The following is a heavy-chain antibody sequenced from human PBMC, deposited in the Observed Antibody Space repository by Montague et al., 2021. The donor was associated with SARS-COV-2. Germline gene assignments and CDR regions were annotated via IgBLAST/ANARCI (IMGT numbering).Heavy chain of an antibody. CDR1: GFTFSSFS. Sequence: SLRLSCAASGFTFSSFSMNWVRQAPGKGLEWVAIIGSGSSYMYYADSVKGRFTISRDNAKNSLYLQMNSLRGDDTAIYYCAREAAPQYCAGGSCYQPEDFWGQGTQVTVSS. J-gene: IGHJ4*02. CDR2: IGSGSSYM. V-gene: IGHV3-21*01. D-gene: IGHD2-15*01. CDR3: AREAAPQYCAGGSCYQPEDF.